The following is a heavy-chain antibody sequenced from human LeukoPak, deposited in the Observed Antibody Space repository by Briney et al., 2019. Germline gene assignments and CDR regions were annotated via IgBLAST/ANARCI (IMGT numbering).Heavy chain of an antibody. CDR2: VIPLFGRP. V-gene: IGHV1-69*15. Sequence: GSSVKVSCKSSGGSGGSFRGYAISWVRQDPGQGLEWMGKVIPLFGRPDYAPRFQRRVTITADESASTVYMELSSLESDDTAVYYCARAENWNGGSRFDFWGQGTLVTVSS. D-gene: IGHD1-1*01. J-gene: IGHJ4*02. CDR3: ARAENWNGGSRFDF. CDR1: GGSGGSFRGYA.